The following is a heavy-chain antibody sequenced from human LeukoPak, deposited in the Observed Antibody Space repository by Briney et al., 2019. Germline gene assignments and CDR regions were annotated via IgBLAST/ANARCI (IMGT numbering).Heavy chain of an antibody. CDR3: ARADPQPRTNWFDP. Sequence: SVKVSCTASGGTFSSYAISWVRQAPGQGLEWMGGIIPIFGTANYAQKFQGRVTITADESTSTAYMELSSLRSEDTAVYYCARADPQPRTNWFDPWGQGTLVTVSS. V-gene: IGHV1-69*13. CDR1: GGTFSSYA. J-gene: IGHJ5*02. D-gene: IGHD6-6*01. CDR2: IIPIFGTA.